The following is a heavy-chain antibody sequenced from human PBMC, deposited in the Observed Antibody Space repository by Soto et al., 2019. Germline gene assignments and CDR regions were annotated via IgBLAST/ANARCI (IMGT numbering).Heavy chain of an antibody. CDR3: AGAPNWAYFDY. J-gene: IGHJ4*02. V-gene: IGHV4-59*01. D-gene: IGHD7-27*01. CDR1: SGSISTYY. Sequence: SETLSLTCTFSSGSISTYYWSLIRQPPGKGLEWIGYIYYTGSTNYNPSLKTRVAISMDTSKNQFSLNLSSVTAADTAVYYCAGAPNWAYFDYWGQGTLVTVSS. CDR2: IYYTGST.